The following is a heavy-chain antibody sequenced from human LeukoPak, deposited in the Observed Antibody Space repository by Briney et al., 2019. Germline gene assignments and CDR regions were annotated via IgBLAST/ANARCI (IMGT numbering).Heavy chain of an antibody. J-gene: IGHJ4*02. CDR2: ISNSATTI. CDR3: ARDHNYAFDN. CDR1: GFTFSSYE. D-gene: IGHD1-1*01. Sequence: PGGSLRLSCAASGFTFSSYEMNWVRQAPGKGLEWVSYISNSATTIYYADSVKGRFTVSGDNARNSLYLQMNSLRVEDTAVYYCARDHNYAFDNWGQGTLVTVSS. V-gene: IGHV3-48*03.